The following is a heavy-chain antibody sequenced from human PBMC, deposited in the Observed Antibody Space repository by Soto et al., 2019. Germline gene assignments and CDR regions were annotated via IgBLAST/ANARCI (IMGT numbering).Heavy chain of an antibody. CDR3: ARGKRYTGDDVWGKRYGFDS. CDR2: IIPIFGTT. CDR1: GGTFRNYA. Sequence: QVQLVQSGAEVKKPGSSVKVSCKASGGTFRNYAISWVRQAPGQGLEWMGGIIPIFGTTNYAQKFEGRVTISADESTXTXYXXLSSPISEDTAVYYCARGKRYTGDDVWGKRYGFDSWGQGTLVTVSS. D-gene: IGHD3-16*01. V-gene: IGHV1-69*12. J-gene: IGHJ4*02.